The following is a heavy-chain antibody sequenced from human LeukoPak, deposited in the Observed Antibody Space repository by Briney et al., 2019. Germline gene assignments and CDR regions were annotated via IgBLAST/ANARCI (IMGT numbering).Heavy chain of an antibody. CDR3: ARVSIAVAGLLDY. D-gene: IGHD6-19*01. J-gene: IGHJ4*02. Sequence: ASVKVSCKASGYIFSGYYIHWVRQAPGHGPEWMGRINPNNRDTMYAQKFQGRVTMTRDTSISTAYMELSRLRSDDTAVYYCARVSIAVAGLLDYWGQGTLLTVSS. CDR1: GYIFSGYY. V-gene: IGHV1-2*06. CDR2: INPNNRDT.